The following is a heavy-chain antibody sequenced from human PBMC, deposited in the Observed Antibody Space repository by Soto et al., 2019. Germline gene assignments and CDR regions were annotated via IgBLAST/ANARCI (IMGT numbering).Heavy chain of an antibody. D-gene: IGHD5-12*01. CDR3: ARSGYDYYFDY. J-gene: IGHJ4*02. V-gene: IGHV3-23*01. Sequence: GGSLRLSCAASGFTFSSYAMSWVRQAPGKGLEWVSAISGSGGSTYYADSVKGRFTISRDNSKNTLYLQMNSLRAEDTAVYHCARSGYDYYFDYWGQGTLVTVSS. CDR2: ISGSGGST. CDR1: GFTFSSYA.